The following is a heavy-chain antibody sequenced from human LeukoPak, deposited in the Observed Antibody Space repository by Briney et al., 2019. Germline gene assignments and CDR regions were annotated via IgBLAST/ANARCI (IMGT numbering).Heavy chain of an antibody. CDR3: ARRSSRGYCSSTSCYSLDY. V-gene: IGHV4-39*07. J-gene: IGHJ4*02. Sequence: SETLSLTCTVSGGSISTSNYYWGWIRQPPGKGLEWIGNIFYSGSTYYSPSLRSRVTISLDTSRNQFSLKLNSVTAADTAVYYCARRSSRGYCSSTSCYSLDYWGQGTLVTVSS. D-gene: IGHD2-2*03. CDR1: GGSISTSNYY. CDR2: IFYSGST.